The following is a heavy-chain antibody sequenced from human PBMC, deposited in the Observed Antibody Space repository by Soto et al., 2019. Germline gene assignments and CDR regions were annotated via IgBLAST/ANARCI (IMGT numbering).Heavy chain of an antibody. CDR2: IWNDGNKK. J-gene: IGHJ4*02. CDR3: ARDKWIVSSITSIDY. Sequence: GGSLRLSCAAFGFTFSTHGMHWVRQAPGKGLEWVALIWNDGNKKDYADSVKGRFTISRDNSKNILYLQMDSLRVEDTAVYFCARDKWIVSSITSIDYWGQGNLVTVSS. D-gene: IGHD1-26*01. V-gene: IGHV3-33*01. CDR1: GFTFSTHG.